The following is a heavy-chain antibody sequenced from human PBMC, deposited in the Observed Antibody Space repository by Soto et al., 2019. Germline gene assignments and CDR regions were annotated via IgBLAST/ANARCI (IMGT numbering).Heavy chain of an antibody. CDR3: ARGNHRWLKFWYVDL. V-gene: IGHV1-69*12. CDR2: IIPIFGTA. CDR1: GGTFSSYT. D-gene: IGHD6-19*01. Sequence: QVQLVQSGAEVKKPGSSVTVSCKASGGTFSSYTISWVRQAPGQGLEWMGGIIPIFGTANYAQKFQGRVTITADESTSSAYMELSSLRSKDTAVYYCARGNHRWLKFWYVDLWGRGTLVTVSS. J-gene: IGHJ2*01.